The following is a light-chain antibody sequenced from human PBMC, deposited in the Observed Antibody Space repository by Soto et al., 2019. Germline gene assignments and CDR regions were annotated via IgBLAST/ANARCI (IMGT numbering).Light chain of an antibody. Sequence: QSVLIQPASASGTPGQRVTISCSGSSSNIGSNYVYWFQQLPGAAPKLLIYRNNKRPSWVPARFSGSKSGTSASLATSGLRSEDEDDYYCSSWEENHSALVFGRGTKLTVL. CDR2: RNN. CDR3: SSWEENHSALV. V-gene: IGLV1-47*01. CDR1: SSNIGSNY. J-gene: IGLJ3*02.